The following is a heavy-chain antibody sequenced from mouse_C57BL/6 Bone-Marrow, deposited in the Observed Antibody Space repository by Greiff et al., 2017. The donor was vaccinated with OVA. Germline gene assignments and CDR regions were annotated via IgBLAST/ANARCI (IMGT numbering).Heavy chain of an antibody. CDR3: ASTLLPFYWYFDV. J-gene: IGHJ1*03. D-gene: IGHD2-1*01. CDR2: ISNGGGST. Sequence: GQLKESGGGLVQPGGSLKLSCAASGFTFSDYYMYWVRQTPEKRLEWVAYISNGGGSTYYPDTVKGRFTISRDNAKNTLYLQMSRLTSEDTAMYYCASTLLPFYWYFDVWGTGTTVTVSS. CDR1: GFTFSDYY. V-gene: IGHV5-12*01.